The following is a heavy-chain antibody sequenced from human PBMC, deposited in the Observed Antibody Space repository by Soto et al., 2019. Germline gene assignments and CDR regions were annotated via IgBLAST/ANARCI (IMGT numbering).Heavy chain of an antibody. CDR3: ARVGAVANPFDY. CDR2: IYHSGST. J-gene: IGHJ4*02. D-gene: IGHD6-19*01. Sequence: TMSLTCAVAGGYISSGGYSWSWIRQPPGKGLEWIGYIYHSGSTYYNPSLKSRVTISVDTSKKQFSLKLSSVNAADTAVYYCARVGAVANPFDYWGQGTLVTVSS. CDR1: GGYISSGGYS. V-gene: IGHV4-30-2*01.